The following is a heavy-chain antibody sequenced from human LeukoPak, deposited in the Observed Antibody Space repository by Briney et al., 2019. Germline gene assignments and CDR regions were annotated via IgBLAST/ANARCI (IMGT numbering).Heavy chain of an antibody. Sequence: SETLSLTCAVYGGSFSGYYWSWIRQPPGKGLEWIGEINYSGSTNYNPSLKSRVTISVDTSKNQFSLKLSSVTAADTAVYYCARALGYCSGGSCYSGWFDPWGQGTLVTVSS. V-gene: IGHV4-34*01. J-gene: IGHJ5*02. CDR1: GGSFSGYY. CDR2: INYSGST. CDR3: ARALGYCSGGSCYSGWFDP. D-gene: IGHD2-15*01.